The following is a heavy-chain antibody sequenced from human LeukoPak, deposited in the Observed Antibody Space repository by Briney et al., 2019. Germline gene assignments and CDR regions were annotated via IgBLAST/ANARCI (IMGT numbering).Heavy chain of an antibody. J-gene: IGHJ5*02. D-gene: IGHD6-13*01. CDR2: IYYSGST. Sequence: PSETLSLTCTVSGGSISSSSYYWGWIRQPPGKGLEWIGSIYYSGSTYYNPSLKSRVTISVDTSKNQFSLKLSSVTAADTAVYYCARDRPPPGAAAGTFDPWGQGTLVTVSS. CDR1: GGSISSSSYY. V-gene: IGHV4-39*07. CDR3: ARDRPPPGAAAGTFDP.